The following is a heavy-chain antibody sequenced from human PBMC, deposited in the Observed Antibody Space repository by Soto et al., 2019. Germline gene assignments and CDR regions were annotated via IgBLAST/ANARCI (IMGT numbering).Heavy chain of an antibody. CDR1: GFTVSSNY. CDR2: IYSGGST. Sequence: EVQLVESGGGLVQPGGSLRLSCAASGFTVSSNYMSWVRQAPGKGLEWVSVIYSGGSTYYADSVKGRFTISRHNSKNTLYLQMNSLRAEDTAVYYCARSLLWFGVRYFDYWGQGTLVTVSS. CDR3: ARSLLWFGVRYFDY. D-gene: IGHD3-10*01. J-gene: IGHJ4*02. V-gene: IGHV3-53*04.